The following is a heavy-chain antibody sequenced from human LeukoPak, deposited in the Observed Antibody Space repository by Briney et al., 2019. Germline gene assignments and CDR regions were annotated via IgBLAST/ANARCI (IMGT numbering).Heavy chain of an antibody. J-gene: IGHJ4*02. CDR3: AKSVDSSGWTSGKIDY. D-gene: IGHD6-19*01. Sequence: GGSLRLSCAASGFTFSSYAMSWVRQAPGKGLEWVSAISGSGGSTYYADSVKGRFTISRDNSKNTLYLQMNSLRAEDTAVYYCAKSVDSSGWTSGKIDYRGQGTLVTVSS. CDR2: ISGSGGST. V-gene: IGHV3-23*01. CDR1: GFTFSSYA.